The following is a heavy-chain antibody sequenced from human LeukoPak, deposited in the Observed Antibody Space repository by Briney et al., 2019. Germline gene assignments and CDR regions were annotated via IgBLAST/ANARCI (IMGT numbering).Heavy chain of an antibody. CDR3: VSRDGYSYGLDY. CDR2: IWYDGSNK. CDR1: GFTFSRNA. V-gene: IGHV3-33*01. J-gene: IGHJ4*02. D-gene: IGHD5-18*01. Sequence: PGRSLRLSCAASGFTFSRNAMHWVRQAPRKGLEWVTVIWYDGSNKYDADSLKGRFTISRDNSKNTLYLQMNSLRVEDTAVYYCVSRDGYSYGLDYWGQGTPVTVSS.